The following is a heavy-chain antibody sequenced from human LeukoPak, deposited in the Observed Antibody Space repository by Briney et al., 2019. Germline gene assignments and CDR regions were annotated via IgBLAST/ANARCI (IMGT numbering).Heavy chain of an antibody. CDR1: GFTFSSYS. D-gene: IGHD6-19*01. J-gene: IGHJ4*02. CDR2: ISSSSSYI. Sequence: KAGGSLRLSCAASGFTFSSYSMNWVRQAPGKGLEWVSSISSSSSYIYYADSVKGRFTISRDNAKNSLYLQMNSLGAEDTAVYYCARAYSSGSGFDYWGQGTLVTVSS. V-gene: IGHV3-21*01. CDR3: ARAYSSGSGFDY.